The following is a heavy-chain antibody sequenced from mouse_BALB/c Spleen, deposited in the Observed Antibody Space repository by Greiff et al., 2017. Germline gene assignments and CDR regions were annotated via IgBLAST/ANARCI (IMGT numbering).Heavy chain of an antibody. J-gene: IGHJ3*01. CDR3: AKALDYYGSSYGFAY. D-gene: IGHD1-1*01. Sequence: EVKLEESGGGLVKPGGSLKLSCAASGFTFSSYAMSWVRQTPEKRLEWVASISSGGSTYYPDSVKGRFTISRDNARNILYLQMSSLRSEDTAMYYCAKALDYYGSSYGFAYWGQGTLVTVSA. CDR1: GFTFSSYA. CDR2: ISSGGST. V-gene: IGHV5-6-5*01.